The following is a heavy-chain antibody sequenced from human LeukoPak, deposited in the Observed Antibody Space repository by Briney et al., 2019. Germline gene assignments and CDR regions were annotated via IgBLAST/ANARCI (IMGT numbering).Heavy chain of an antibody. D-gene: IGHD2-2*01. CDR3: ARGPYCSSTSCAHQALDY. CDR2: ISSSSSYI. V-gene: IGHV3-21*01. Sequence: GGSLRLSCAASGFTFSSYSMNWVRQAPGKGLEWVSSISSSSSYIYYADSVKGRFTIFRDNAKNSLYLQMNSLRAEDTAVYYCARGPYCSSTSCAHQALDYWGQGTLVTVSS. CDR1: GFTFSSYS. J-gene: IGHJ4*02.